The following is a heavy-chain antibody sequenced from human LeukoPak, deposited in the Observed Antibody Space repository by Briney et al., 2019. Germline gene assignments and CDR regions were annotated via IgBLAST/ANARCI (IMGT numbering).Heavy chain of an antibody. CDR1: GDSVSSNSAA. CDR2: TYYRPKWYN. CDR3: ARAPAVAGWKGYFDY. Sequence: SQTLSLTCAISGDSVSSNSAAWNWIRQSPSRGLEWLGRTYYRPKWYNDYAVSVKSRITINPDTSKNQFSLQLNSVTPKDTAVYYCARAPAVAGWKGYFDYWGQGTLVTVSS. V-gene: IGHV6-1*01. J-gene: IGHJ4*02. D-gene: IGHD6-19*01.